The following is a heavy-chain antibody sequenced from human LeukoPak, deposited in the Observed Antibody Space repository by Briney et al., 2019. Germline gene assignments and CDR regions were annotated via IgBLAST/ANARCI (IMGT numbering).Heavy chain of an antibody. CDR1: GGTFSSYA. Sequence: ASVKVSCKASGGTFSSYAISWVRQAPGQGLEWMGKISAYNNYTTYAQKFQGRIAMTTDTSTNTAYMGLRSLRSDDTAFYYCAREGADDHGRLLWFDPWGQGTLVTVSS. D-gene: IGHD4-17*01. J-gene: IGHJ5*02. CDR2: ISAYNNYT. CDR3: AREGADDHGRLLWFDP. V-gene: IGHV1-18*01.